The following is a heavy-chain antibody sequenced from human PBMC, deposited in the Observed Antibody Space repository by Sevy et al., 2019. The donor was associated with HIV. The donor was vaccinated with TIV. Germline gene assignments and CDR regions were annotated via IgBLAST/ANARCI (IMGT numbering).Heavy chain of an antibody. D-gene: IGHD3-3*01. CDR1: GFTFSSYA. CDR2: ISHSGDST. Sequence: GGSLRLSCTSSGFTFSSYAMNWVRQAPGKGLEWVSTISHSGDSTYYADSVKGRFTISRDNSENTLYLQMNSLRPEDTALYYCAGRKVGDFWSGSIRGPWAGGPLFDYWGQGTLVTVSS. V-gene: IGHV3-23*01. J-gene: IGHJ4*02. CDR3: AGRKVGDFWSGSIRGPWAGGPLFDY.